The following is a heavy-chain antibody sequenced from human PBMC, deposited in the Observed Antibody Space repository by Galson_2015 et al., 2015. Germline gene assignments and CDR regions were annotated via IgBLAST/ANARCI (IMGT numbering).Heavy chain of an antibody. Sequence: SLRLSCAASGFTFSRYWMSWVRQAPGKGLEWVANIKYDGIDTFYVDSVEGRFTISRDDSKNSLYLHMSGLRAEDSARYYCVRDGGTGLYDALANWGQGAVVTVSS. V-gene: IGHV3-7*01. D-gene: IGHD3-3*01. J-gene: IGHJ3*02. CDR2: IKYDGIDT. CDR3: VRDGGTGLYDALAN. CDR1: GFTFSRYW.